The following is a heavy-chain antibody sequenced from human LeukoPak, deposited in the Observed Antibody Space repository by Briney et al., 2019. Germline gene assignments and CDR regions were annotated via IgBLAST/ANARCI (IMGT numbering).Heavy chain of an antibody. CDR1: GYTFTSYA. CDR3: ARDTCSGGSCYSVYYYYMDA. D-gene: IGHD2-15*01. V-gene: IGHV7-4-1*02. CDR2: INTNTGNP. Sequence: ASVKVSCKASGYTFTSYAMNWVRQAPGQGLEWMGWINTNTGNPTYAQGFTGRFVFSLDTSVSTAYLQISSLKAEDTAVYYCARDTCSGGSCYSVYYYYMDAWGKGTTVTVSS. J-gene: IGHJ6*03.